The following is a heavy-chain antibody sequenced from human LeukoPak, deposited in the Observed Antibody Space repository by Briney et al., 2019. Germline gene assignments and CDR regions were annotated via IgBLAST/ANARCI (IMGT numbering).Heavy chain of an antibody. CDR2: IYYSGST. J-gene: IGHJ3*02. CDR3: ARRPSGSYDPDAFDI. V-gene: IGHV4-59*08. CDR1: GGSISSYY. D-gene: IGHD1-26*01. Sequence: SETLSLTCTVSGGSISSYYWSWIRQPPGKGLEWIGYIYYSGSTNYNPSLKSRVTISVDTSKNQFSLKLSSVTAADTAVYYCARRPSGSYDPDAFDIWGQGTMVTVSS.